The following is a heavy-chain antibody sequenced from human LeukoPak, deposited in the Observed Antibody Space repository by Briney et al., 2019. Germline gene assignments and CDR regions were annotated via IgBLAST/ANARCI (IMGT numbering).Heavy chain of an antibody. CDR2: IQYDGSNK. J-gene: IGHJ4*02. CDR3: AKDRISYWYDTSGYFLFPDY. Sequence: GGSLILSCAASGFTFYTHGMHWVRQTPGKGLEWVAFIQYDGSNKYYADSVKGRFTISRDNSKNTLFLQMNSLRAEDTAVYYCAKDRISYWYDTSGYFLFPDYWGQGTLVTVSS. V-gene: IGHV3-30*02. D-gene: IGHD3-22*01. CDR1: GFTFYTHG.